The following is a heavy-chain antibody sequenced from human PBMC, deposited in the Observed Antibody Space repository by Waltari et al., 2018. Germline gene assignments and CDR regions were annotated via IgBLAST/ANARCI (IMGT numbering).Heavy chain of an antibody. D-gene: IGHD3-16*01. CDR2: INPTSGGP. CDR3: ARDRILDYIWGSTLYYFDY. Sequence: QVQLVQSGAEVKKPGASVKVSCKASGYTFTGYYMHWVRQAPGQGLEWMGRINPTSGGPNYAHKFQGRVTMTRDTSISTAYMELSRLRSDDTAVYYCARDRILDYIWGSTLYYFDYWGQGTLVTVSS. CDR1: GYTFTGYY. V-gene: IGHV1-2*06. J-gene: IGHJ4*02.